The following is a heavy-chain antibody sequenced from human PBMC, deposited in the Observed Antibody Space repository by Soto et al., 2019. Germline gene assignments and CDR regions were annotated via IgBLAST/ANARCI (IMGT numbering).Heavy chain of an antibody. CDR3: ARVGWESSGWSPSGLDV. D-gene: IGHD6-19*01. J-gene: IGHJ6*02. V-gene: IGHV1-69*01. CDR1: GGTFSSYA. Sequence: QVQVVQSGAEVKRPGSSVKVSCKASGGTFSSYAINWVRQAPGQGPEWMGGIIPIFGTLNYAQKFQGRVTITADESTSTAYMELSSPRSDDTAVYYCARVGWESSGWSPSGLDVWGQGTTVTVSS. CDR2: IIPIFGTL.